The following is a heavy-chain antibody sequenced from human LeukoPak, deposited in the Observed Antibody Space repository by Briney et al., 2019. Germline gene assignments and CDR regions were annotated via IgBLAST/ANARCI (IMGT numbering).Heavy chain of an antibody. CDR1: GYTFTGYY. D-gene: IGHD6-13*01. Sequence: GAPVKVSCKASGYTFTGYYMHWVRQAPGQGLEWMGRINPNSGGTNYAQKFQGRVTMTRDTSISTAYMELSRLRSDDTAVYYCARVKYSSSWYHYGMDVWGQGTTVTVSS. CDR3: ARVKYSSSWYHYGMDV. CDR2: INPNSGGT. V-gene: IGHV1-2*06. J-gene: IGHJ6*02.